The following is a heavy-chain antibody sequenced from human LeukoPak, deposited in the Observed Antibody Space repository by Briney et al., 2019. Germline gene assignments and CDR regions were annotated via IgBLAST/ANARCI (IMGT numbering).Heavy chain of an antibody. D-gene: IGHD4-23*01. CDR2: INHSGST. Sequence: SETLSLTCAVYGGSFSGCYWSWIRQPPGKGLEWIGEINHSGSTNYNPSLKSRVTISVDTSKNQFSLKLSSVTAADTAVYYCARGSDGGHDFDYWGQGTLVTVSS. J-gene: IGHJ4*02. V-gene: IGHV4-34*01. CDR3: ARGSDGGHDFDY. CDR1: GGSFSGCY.